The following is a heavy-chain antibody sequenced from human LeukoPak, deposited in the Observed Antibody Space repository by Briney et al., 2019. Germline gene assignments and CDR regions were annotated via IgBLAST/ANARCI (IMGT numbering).Heavy chain of an antibody. D-gene: IGHD3-22*01. CDR3: ARAPYYYDSSGALGHFDY. CDR1: GFTFNKYA. Sequence: GGSLRLSCTASGFTFNKYAMSWLRQPPGKGLEWVSLISTSGRTHYADSVKGRFTISRDNSKNTLHLQMNSLRAEDTAVYYCARAPYYYDSSGALGHFDYWGQGTLVTVSS. V-gene: IGHV3-23*01. J-gene: IGHJ4*02. CDR2: ISTSGRT.